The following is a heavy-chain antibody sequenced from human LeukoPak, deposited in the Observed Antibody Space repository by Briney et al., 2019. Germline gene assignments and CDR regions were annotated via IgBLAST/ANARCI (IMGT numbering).Heavy chain of an antibody. V-gene: IGHV3-53*04. CDR2: IYSGGST. CDR3: ARGTYLAVAGSYYYYGMDV. CDR1: GFTVSSNY. Sequence: GGSLRLSCAASGFTVSSNYMSWVRQVPGKGLEWVSVIYSGGSTYYADSVKGRFTISRHNSKNTLYLQMNSLRAEDTAVYYCARGTYLAVAGSYYYYGMDVWGQGTTVTVSS. D-gene: IGHD6-19*01. J-gene: IGHJ6*02.